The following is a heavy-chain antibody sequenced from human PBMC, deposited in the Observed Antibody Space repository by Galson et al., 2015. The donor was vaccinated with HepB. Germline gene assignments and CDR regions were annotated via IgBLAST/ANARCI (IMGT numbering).Heavy chain of an antibody. CDR2: TNTNTGNP. V-gene: IGHV7-4-1*02. CDR3: ARGGDFWSGYEEGYFDY. CDR1: GYTFTSYA. D-gene: IGHD3-3*01. Sequence: SVKVSCKASGYTFTSYAMNWVRQAPGQGLEWMGWTNTNTGNPTYAQGFTGRFVFSLDTSVSTAYLQISSLKAEDTAVYYCARGGDFWSGYEEGYFDYWGQGTLVTVSS. J-gene: IGHJ4*02.